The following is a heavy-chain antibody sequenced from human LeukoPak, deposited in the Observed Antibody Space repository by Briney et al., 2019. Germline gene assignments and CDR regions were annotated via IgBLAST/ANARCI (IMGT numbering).Heavy chain of an antibody. J-gene: IGHJ4*02. CDR3: ARSCSSTSCYRSRDFDY. V-gene: IGHV4-39*01. D-gene: IGHD2-2*02. CDR2: IYYSGST. Sequence: SETLSLTCTVSGGSISSSSYYWGWIRQPPGKGLEWIGSIYYSGSTYYNPSLKSRVTISVDTSKNQFSLKLSSVTAADTAVYYCARSCSSTSCYRSRDFDYWGQGTLVTVSS. CDR1: GGSISSSSYY.